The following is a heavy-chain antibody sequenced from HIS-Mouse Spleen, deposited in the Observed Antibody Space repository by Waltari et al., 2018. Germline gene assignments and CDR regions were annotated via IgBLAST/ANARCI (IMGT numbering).Heavy chain of an antibody. CDR3: AKCTGYSSSWWGPPLDY. V-gene: IGHV3-9*01. J-gene: IGHJ4*02. CDR1: GFTFDDYA. Sequence: EVQLVESGGGLVQPGRSLRLSCAASGFTFDDYAMHWVRQAPGKGVEWVSGISWNSGSIGYADSVKGRFTISGDNAKNSLYLQMNSLRAEDTALYYCAKCTGYSSSWWGPPLDYWGQGTLVTVSS. CDR2: ISWNSGSI. D-gene: IGHD6-13*01.